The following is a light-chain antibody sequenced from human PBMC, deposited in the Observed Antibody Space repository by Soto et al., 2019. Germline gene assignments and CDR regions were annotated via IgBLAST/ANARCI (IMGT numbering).Light chain of an antibody. V-gene: IGLV2-14*01. J-gene: IGLJ1*01. Sequence: QSALTQPASVSGSPGQSITLSCTGTSSDVGGYNYVSWYQQHPGKAPKLMIYEVSNRPSGVSNRFSGSKSGNTASLTISGLQAEDEADYYCSSYTSSSTLDVFGTGTKLTGL. CDR2: EVS. CDR3: SSYTSSSTLDV. CDR1: SSDVGGYNY.